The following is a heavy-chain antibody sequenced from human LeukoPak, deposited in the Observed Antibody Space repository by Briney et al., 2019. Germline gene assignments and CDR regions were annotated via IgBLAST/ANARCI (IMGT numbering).Heavy chain of an antibody. CDR1: GYTFTGYY. Sequence: GASVTVSCTASGYTFTGYYMHWVRQAPGQGLEWMGWINPNSGGTNYAQKFQGRVTMTRDTSISTAYMELSRLGSDDTAVYYCASYDGAFTVTTNYYYYMDVWGKGTTVTVSS. CDR3: ASYDGAFTVTTNYYYYMDV. D-gene: IGHD4-17*01. V-gene: IGHV1-2*02. CDR2: INPNSGGT. J-gene: IGHJ6*03.